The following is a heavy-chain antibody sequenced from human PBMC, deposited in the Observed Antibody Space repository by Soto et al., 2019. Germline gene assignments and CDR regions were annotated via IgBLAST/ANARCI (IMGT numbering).Heavy chain of an antibody. V-gene: IGHV3-23*01. CDR3: AKGLFKDYSNSQNYYYYGMDV. CDR2: ISGSGGST. D-gene: IGHD4-4*01. CDR1: GFTFSSYA. Sequence: GGSLRLSCAASGFTFSSYAMSWVRQAPGKGLEWVSAISGSGGSTYYADSVKGRFTISRDNSKNTLYLQMNSLRAEDTAVYYCAKGLFKDYSNSQNYYYYGMDVWGQGTTVTVSS. J-gene: IGHJ6*02.